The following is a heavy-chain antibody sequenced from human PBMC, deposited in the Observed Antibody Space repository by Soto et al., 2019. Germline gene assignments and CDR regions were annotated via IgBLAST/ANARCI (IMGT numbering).Heavy chain of an antibody. J-gene: IGHJ4*02. CDR2: IYPSDSDT. D-gene: IGHD1-7*01. V-gene: IGHV5-51*01. Sequence: GESLKISCKGSGYSFTMYWIVWVRQKPGKGLEWMGVIYPSDSDTRYSPSFQGQVTTSADKSTTTAYLQWSSLKASDTAMYYCAKLKTSRIGNYGLFDSWGQGRLGNVS. CDR1: GYSFTMYW. CDR3: AKLKTSRIGNYGLFDS.